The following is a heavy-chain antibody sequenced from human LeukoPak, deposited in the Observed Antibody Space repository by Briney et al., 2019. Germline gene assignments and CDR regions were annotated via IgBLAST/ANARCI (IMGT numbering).Heavy chain of an antibody. J-gene: IGHJ6*02. CDR1: EFTVSDNH. D-gene: IGHD1-1*01. Sequence: GGSLRLSCAASEFTVSDNHMSWVRQAPGKGLEWVLILYSGGNAYYTDSVKGRFTISRDNSKSTVYLQMNSLRAGDTAVYFCARTTGARTFYFNGMDVWGQGTTVTVSS. CDR2: LYSGGNA. V-gene: IGHV3-53*01. CDR3: ARTTGARTFYFNGMDV.